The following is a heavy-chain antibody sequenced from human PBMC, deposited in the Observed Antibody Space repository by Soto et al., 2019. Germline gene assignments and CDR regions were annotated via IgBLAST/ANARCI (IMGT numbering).Heavy chain of an antibody. J-gene: IGHJ4*02. Sequence: QVQLQQWGAGLLKPSETLSLTCAVYGGSFSGYYWSWIRQPPGKGLEWIGEINHSGSTNYNPSLKLRVTISVDTSKNQFSLKLSSVTAADTAVYYCARGGTYRYSRSWYGGGFDYWGQGTLVTVSS. CDR3: ARGGTYRYSRSWYGGGFDY. V-gene: IGHV4-34*01. CDR2: INHSGST. CDR1: GGSFSGYY. D-gene: IGHD6-13*01.